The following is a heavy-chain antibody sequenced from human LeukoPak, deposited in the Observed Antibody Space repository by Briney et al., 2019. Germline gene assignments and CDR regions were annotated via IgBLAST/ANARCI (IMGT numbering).Heavy chain of an antibody. CDR3: TREHRRDGSGRAFDI. CDR1: GFTFGDYA. V-gene: IGHV3-49*03. D-gene: IGHD5-24*01. CDR2: IRSKAYGGTT. Sequence: TGGSLRLSCTDSGFTFGDYAMSWFRQAPGKGLEWVGFIRSKAYGGTTEYAASVKGRFTISRDDSKSIAYLQMNSLKTEDTAVYYCTREHRRDGSGRAFDIWGQGTMVTVSS. J-gene: IGHJ3*02.